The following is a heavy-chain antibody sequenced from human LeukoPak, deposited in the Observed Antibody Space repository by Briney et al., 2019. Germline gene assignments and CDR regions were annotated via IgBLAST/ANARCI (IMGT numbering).Heavy chain of an antibody. CDR3: AGDRGSYYNVHYGMDV. Sequence: ASVKVSCKASGYTFTSYGISWVRQAPGQGLEWMGWISAYNGNTSYARKLQGRVTMTTDTSTSTAYMELRSLRSDDTAVYYCAGDRGSYYNVHYGMDVWGKGTTVTVSS. CDR1: GYTFTSYG. V-gene: IGHV1-18*04. D-gene: IGHD3-10*01. J-gene: IGHJ6*04. CDR2: ISAYNGNT.